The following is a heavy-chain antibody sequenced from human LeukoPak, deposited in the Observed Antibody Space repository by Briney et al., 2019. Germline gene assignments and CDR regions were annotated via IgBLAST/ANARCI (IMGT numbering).Heavy chain of an antibody. CDR1: GFIFSNAW. D-gene: IGHD5-18*01. V-gene: IGHV3-15*01. J-gene: IGHJ4*02. CDR3: TTVSGYSYGH. Sequence: GGSLRLSCAASGFIFSNAWMNWVRQAPGKGLEWVGRIKSKDDGGTTDYAPPVKGRFTISRDDSKNMLYLQMNSLKTEDTAVYYCTTVSGYSYGHWGQGTLVTVSS. CDR2: IKSKDDGGTT.